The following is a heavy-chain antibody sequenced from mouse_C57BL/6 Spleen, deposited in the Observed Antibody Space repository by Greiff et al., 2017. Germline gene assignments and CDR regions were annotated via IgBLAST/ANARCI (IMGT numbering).Heavy chain of an antibody. J-gene: IGHJ2*01. V-gene: IGHV1-82*01. CDR3: ARSMARGNY. CDR1: GYAFSSSW. CDR2: IYPGDGDT. Sequence: VQRVESGPELVKPGASVKISCKASGYAFSSSWMNWVKQRPGKGLEWIGRIYPGDGDTNYNGKFKGKATLTADKSSSTAYMQLSSLTSEDSAVYFCARSMARGNYWGQGTTLTVSS. D-gene: IGHD3-3*01.